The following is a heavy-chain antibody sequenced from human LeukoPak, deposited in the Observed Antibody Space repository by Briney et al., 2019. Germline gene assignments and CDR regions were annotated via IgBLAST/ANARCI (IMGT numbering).Heavy chain of an antibody. CDR1: GGSISSDY. CDR2: IYYSGTT. Sequence: SETLSLTCTVSGGSISSDYWSWIRQPPGKGLEWIGYIYYSGTTNYNPSLKSRVTISVDTSKNQFSPKLTSVTAADTAVYFCARGGKWLQIDYWGQGTLVTVSS. J-gene: IGHJ4*02. D-gene: IGHD5-24*01. CDR3: ARGGKWLQIDY. V-gene: IGHV4-59*01.